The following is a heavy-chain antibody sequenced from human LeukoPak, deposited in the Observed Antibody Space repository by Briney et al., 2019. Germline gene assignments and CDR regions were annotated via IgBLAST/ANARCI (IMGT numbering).Heavy chain of an antibody. Sequence: PSETLSLTXTVSGGSISSYYWSWIWQPPGKGLEWIGYIYYSGSTNYNPSLKSRVTISVDTSKNQFTLKLSSVTAADTAVYYCARERIAVALGAFDIWGQGTMVTVSS. J-gene: IGHJ3*02. CDR2: IYYSGST. V-gene: IGHV4-59*01. CDR3: ARERIAVALGAFDI. CDR1: GGSISSYY. D-gene: IGHD6-19*01.